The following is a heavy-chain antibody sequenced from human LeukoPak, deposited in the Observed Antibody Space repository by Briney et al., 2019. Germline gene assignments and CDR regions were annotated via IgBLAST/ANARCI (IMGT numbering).Heavy chain of an antibody. CDR1: GVAFNDCH. CDR3: AGSPRGGGWYMY. CDR2: IGTTSSYT. Sequence: GGALRLSRVDPGVAFNDCHMSWIPQAPGEGAGGLSYIGTTSSYTNYADSVKGRFTVSRDNAKNSLYLQMNSLRDEDTAVYYCAGSPRGGGWYMYWGQGTLVTVSS. V-gene: IGHV3-11*06. D-gene: IGHD6-19*01. J-gene: IGHJ4*02.